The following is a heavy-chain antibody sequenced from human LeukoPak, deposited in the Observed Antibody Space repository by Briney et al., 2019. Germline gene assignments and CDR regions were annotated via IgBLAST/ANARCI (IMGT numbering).Heavy chain of an antibody. D-gene: IGHD6-19*01. V-gene: IGHV4-39*01. CDR3: ARQYEMAGLGFGY. CDR1: GGSISSSSYY. Sequence: SETLSLTCTVSGGSISSSSYYWGWIRQPPGKGLEWIGIIYYSGSTYYNPSLKSRVTISVDTSKNQFSLKLSSVTAADTAVYYCARQYEMAGLGFGYWGQGTLVTVSS. J-gene: IGHJ4*02. CDR2: IYYSGST.